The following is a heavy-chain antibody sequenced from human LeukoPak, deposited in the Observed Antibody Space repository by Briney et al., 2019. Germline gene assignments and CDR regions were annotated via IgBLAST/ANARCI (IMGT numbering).Heavy chain of an antibody. Sequence: PSETLSLTCTVSGGSISSFYWSWIRQPPGKGLEWIGYIYASGSTKYNPSLKSRVTISIDTSKNQFSLKLSSVTAADTAVYYCARHERSGLIAAAGFDYWGQGTLVTVSS. CDR3: ARHERSGLIAAAGFDY. J-gene: IGHJ4*02. V-gene: IGHV4-4*09. CDR1: GGSISSFY. CDR2: IYASGST. D-gene: IGHD6-13*01.